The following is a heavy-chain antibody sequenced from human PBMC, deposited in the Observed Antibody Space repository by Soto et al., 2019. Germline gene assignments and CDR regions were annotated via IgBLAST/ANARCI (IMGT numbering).Heavy chain of an antibody. CDR2: IWYDGTKK. D-gene: IGHD2-21*02. CDR1: GFTFSSYS. CDR3: VKDRCGGDCYSIPYFDS. Sequence: PGGSLRLSCAASGFTFSSYSMNWVRQAPGKGLEWLAVIWYDGTKKYYADSVQGRFSVSRDNSENIAYLQMNSLRVDDTAVYYCVKDRCGGDCYSIPYFDSWGQGTLVTVSS. V-gene: IGHV3-33*06. J-gene: IGHJ4*02.